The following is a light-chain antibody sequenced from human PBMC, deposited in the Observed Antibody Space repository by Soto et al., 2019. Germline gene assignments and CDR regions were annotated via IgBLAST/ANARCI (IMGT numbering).Light chain of an antibody. CDR1: ESIKNN. Sequence: EIVMTQSPAPLSVSPGEGATLSCTASESIKNNLAWYQQKPGQAPRLLIYAATTRATGFPARFSGSGSGTEFTLTISSLQSEDFAVYYCQQHHKWPLTFGGGTKVDIK. CDR3: QQHHKWPLT. CDR2: AAT. V-gene: IGKV3-15*01. J-gene: IGKJ4*01.